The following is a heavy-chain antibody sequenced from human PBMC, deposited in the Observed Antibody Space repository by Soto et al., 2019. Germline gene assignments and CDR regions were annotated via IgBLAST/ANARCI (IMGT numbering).Heavy chain of an antibody. Sequence: GGSLRLSCSASGFIFSDYAMHWVRLTPGKGLEFVSAISNNGGSTNDAPSVWGRFTISRDNSRNTVYLEMSSLRVEDTAIYYCVKDPSRGGWYGFFLHWGQGTVVTVSS. V-gene: IGHV3-64D*06. J-gene: IGHJ1*01. CDR2: ISNNGGST. D-gene: IGHD6-19*01. CDR1: GFIFSDYA. CDR3: VKDPSRGGWYGFFLH.